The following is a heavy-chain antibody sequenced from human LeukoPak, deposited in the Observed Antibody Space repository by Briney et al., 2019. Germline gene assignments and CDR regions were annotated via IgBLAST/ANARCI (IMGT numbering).Heavy chain of an antibody. Sequence: ASVKVSCKASGYTFTSYDINWVRQAPGQGLEWMGIINPSGGSTSYAQKFQGRVTMTRDTSTSTVYMELSSLRSEDTAVYYCARDRGSAIVVVPAAIHNWFDPWGQGTLVTASS. CDR1: GYTFTSYD. CDR3: ARDRGSAIVVVPAAIHNWFDP. D-gene: IGHD2-2*02. J-gene: IGHJ5*02. V-gene: IGHV1-46*01. CDR2: INPSGGST.